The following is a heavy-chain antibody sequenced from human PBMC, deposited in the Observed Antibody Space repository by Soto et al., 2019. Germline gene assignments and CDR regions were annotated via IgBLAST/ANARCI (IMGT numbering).Heavy chain of an antibody. CDR1: GFSLSTSGVG. CDR3: AHSLPPWGGMDV. V-gene: IGHV2-5*02. Sequence: QITLKESGPTLVKPTQTRTLTCTFSGFSLSTSGVGVGWIRQPPGTALEWLALIYWDDDKRYSPSLQSRLTLTKYTAKSQVVRTWTSMDPVDTATYYCAHSLPPWGGMDVWGPGTTVTLSS. D-gene: IGHD7-27*01. J-gene: IGHJ6*02. CDR2: IYWDDDK.